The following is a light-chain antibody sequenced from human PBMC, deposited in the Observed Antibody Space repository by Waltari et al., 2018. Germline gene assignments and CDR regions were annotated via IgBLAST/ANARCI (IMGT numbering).Light chain of an antibody. V-gene: IGKV3-15*01. CDR1: QSVRSK. CDR2: AAS. Sequence: EIVMPQSQATRPASPGDRVTPSSRASQSVRSKLALYQQKPCQAPRLLFSAASTRATGIPARFSGSGSGTEFTLTISSLHSEDFAVYYCQQYNHWKTFGQGTKVEIK. CDR3: QQYNHWKT. J-gene: IGKJ1*01.